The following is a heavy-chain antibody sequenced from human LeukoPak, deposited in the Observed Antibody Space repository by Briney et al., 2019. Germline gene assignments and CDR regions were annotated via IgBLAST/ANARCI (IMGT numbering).Heavy chain of an antibody. Sequence: GGSLRLSCAASGFTFSSYAMSWVRQAPGKGLEWVSAISGSGGSTYYADSVKGRFTISRDNSKNTLYLQMNSLRAEDTAVSYCANPTRSGVARNAFDIWGQGTMVTVSS. CDR2: ISGSGGST. CDR1: GFTFSSYA. D-gene: IGHD3-3*01. CDR3: ANPTRSGVARNAFDI. J-gene: IGHJ3*02. V-gene: IGHV3-23*01.